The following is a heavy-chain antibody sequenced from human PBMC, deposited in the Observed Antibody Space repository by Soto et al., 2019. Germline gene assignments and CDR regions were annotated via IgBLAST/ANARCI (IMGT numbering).Heavy chain of an antibody. Sequence: ASVKVSCKASGSTFTIYGISWVRQAPGQGLEWMGWISAYNGSTNYAQKVQGRVTMTTDKSTSTVYMELKSLRAEDTAVYYCARASYCGGYDYWGQGTLVTVSS. V-gene: IGHV1-18*01. CDR3: ARASYCGGYDY. CDR1: GSTFTIYG. CDR2: ISAYNGST. J-gene: IGHJ4*02. D-gene: IGHD3-22*01.